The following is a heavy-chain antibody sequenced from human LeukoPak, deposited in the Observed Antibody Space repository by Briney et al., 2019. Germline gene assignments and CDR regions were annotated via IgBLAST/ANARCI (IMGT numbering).Heavy chain of an antibody. V-gene: IGHV5-51*01. D-gene: IGHD3-22*01. CDR2: IYPGDSDT. J-gene: IGHJ4*02. CDR3: ARYTGTNYYDSSGYFLGNLFDY. CDR1: GYSFTSYW. Sequence: GESLKISCKGSGYSFTSYWIGWVRQMPGKGLEWMGTIYPGDSDTRYSPSFQGQVTISADKSISTAYLQWSSLKASDTAMYYCARYTGTNYYDSSGYFLGNLFDYWGQGTLVTVSS.